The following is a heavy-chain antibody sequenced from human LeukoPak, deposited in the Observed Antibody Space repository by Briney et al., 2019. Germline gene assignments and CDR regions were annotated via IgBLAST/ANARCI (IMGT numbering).Heavy chain of an antibody. CDR1: GGTFSSYA. Sequence: ASVKVSCKASGGTFSSYAISWVRQAPGQGLEWMGGIIPIFGTANYAQKFQGRVTITADKSTSTAYMELRSLRSDDTAVYYCARASVDSSGYYYYFDYWAQGTLDTVSS. J-gene: IGHJ4*02. CDR3: ARASVDSSGYYYYFDY. D-gene: IGHD3-22*01. V-gene: IGHV1-69*06. CDR2: IIPIFGTA.